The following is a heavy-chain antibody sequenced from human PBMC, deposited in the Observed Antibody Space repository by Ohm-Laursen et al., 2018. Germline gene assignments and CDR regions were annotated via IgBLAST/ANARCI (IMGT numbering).Heavy chain of an antibody. J-gene: IGHJ4*02. D-gene: IGHD3-22*01. CDR2: IYSGGSS. Sequence: LSLTCAASGFTVSTNYMSWVRQAPGKGLEWVSVIYSGGSSYYADSVKGRFTISRDNSKNTLYLQMNSLRAEDTAVYYCARDVPSSGYDYWGQGTLVTVSS. V-gene: IGHV3-53*01. CDR3: ARDVPSSGYDY. CDR1: GFTVSTNY.